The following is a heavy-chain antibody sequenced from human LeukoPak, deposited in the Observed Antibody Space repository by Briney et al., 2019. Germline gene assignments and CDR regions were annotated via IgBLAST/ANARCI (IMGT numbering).Heavy chain of an antibody. CDR1: GASISSGGYY. D-gene: IGHD5-24*01. J-gene: IGHJ4*02. V-gene: IGHV4-30-4*01. Sequence: PSQTLSLTCTVSGASISSGGYYWNWIRQPPGKGLEWIGYIYYSRSTSYSPSLKSSLTISVDTSKNQFSLKLSSVTAADTAVYYCARDGYNSGYFDYWGQGTLVTVSS. CDR3: ARDGYNSGYFDY. CDR2: IYYSRST.